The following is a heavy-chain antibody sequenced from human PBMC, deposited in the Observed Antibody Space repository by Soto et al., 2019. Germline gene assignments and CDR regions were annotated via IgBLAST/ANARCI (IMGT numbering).Heavy chain of an antibody. Sequence: QVQLVQSGAEVKKPGSSVKVSCKASGGTFSSYAISWVRQAPGQGLEWMGGIIPIFGTANYAQKFQGRVTITAYKSTSTAYMELSSLRSEDTAVYYCARDRGMATIGRKLYYFDYWGQGTLVTVSS. CDR3: ARDRGMATIGRKLYYFDY. J-gene: IGHJ4*02. CDR1: GGTFSSYA. CDR2: IIPIFGTA. V-gene: IGHV1-69*06. D-gene: IGHD5-12*01.